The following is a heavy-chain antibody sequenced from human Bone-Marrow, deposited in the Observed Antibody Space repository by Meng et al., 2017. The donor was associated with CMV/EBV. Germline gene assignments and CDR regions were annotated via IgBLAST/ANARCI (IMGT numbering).Heavy chain of an antibody. CDR3: ARGGEYQLLPFDY. V-gene: IGHV1-69*05. CDR2: IIPIFGTA. CDR1: GYTFTSYG. Sequence: SVKVSCKASGYTFTSYGISWVRQAPGQGLEWMGGIIPIFGTANYAQKFQGRVTITTDESTSTAYMELSSLRSEDTAVYYCARGGEYQLLPFDYWGQGTLVTVSS. J-gene: IGHJ4*02. D-gene: IGHD2-2*01.